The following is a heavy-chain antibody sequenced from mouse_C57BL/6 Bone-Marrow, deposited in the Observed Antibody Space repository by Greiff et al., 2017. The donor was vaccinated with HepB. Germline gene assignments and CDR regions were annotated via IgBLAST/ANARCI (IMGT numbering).Heavy chain of an antibody. J-gene: IGHJ1*03. CDR3: ARGIYYYGSSLFDV. D-gene: IGHD1-1*01. V-gene: IGHV3-8*01. CDR2: ISYSGST. CDR1: GYSITSDY. Sequence: DVMLVESGPGLAKPSQTLSLTCSVTGYSITSDYWNWIRKFPGNKLEYMGYISYSGSTYYNPSLKSRISITRDTSKNQYYLQLNSVTTEDTATYYCARGIYYYGSSLFDVWGTGTTVTVSS.